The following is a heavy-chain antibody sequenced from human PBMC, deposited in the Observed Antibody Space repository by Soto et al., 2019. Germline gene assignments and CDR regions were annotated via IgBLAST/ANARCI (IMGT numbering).Heavy chain of an antibody. V-gene: IGHV3-23*01. D-gene: IGHD3-10*01. CDR1: GFTFSSYA. Sequence: GGSLRLSCAASGFTFSSYAMSWVRQAPGKGLEWVSAISGSGGSTYYADSVKGRFTISRDNSKNALYPQMNSLRAEDTAVYYCAKSRPMVRGATSPSYFDYWGQGTLVTVSS. CDR2: ISGSGGST. CDR3: AKSRPMVRGATSPSYFDY. J-gene: IGHJ4*02.